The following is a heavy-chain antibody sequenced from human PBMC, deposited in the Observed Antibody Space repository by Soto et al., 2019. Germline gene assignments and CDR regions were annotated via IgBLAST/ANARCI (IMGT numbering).Heavy chain of an antibody. D-gene: IGHD6-13*01. CDR2: ISSSGTAI. CDR3: ARDRSGSWYGRGYHYYGMDV. CDR1: AFTFSDYY. Sequence: GGSLRLSCAASAFTFSDYYMSWIRQAPGKGLEWVSYISSSGTAIYTADSVKGRFSISRDNAKNSLYLQMNSLRVEDTAVYYCARDRSGSWYGRGYHYYGMDVWGQGTTVTVSS. V-gene: IGHV3-11*01. J-gene: IGHJ6*02.